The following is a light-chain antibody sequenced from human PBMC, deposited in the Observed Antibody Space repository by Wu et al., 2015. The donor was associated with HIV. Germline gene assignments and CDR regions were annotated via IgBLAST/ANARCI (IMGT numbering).Light chain of an antibody. V-gene: IGKV1-5*03. CDR2: KAS. CDR1: QSISSW. CDR3: QQYDSYPYT. Sequence: DIQMTQSPSTLSASVGDRVTITCRASQSISSWLAWYQQKPGKAPKLLIYKASSLERGVPSGFSGSGSGTEFTLTISSLQPDDFATYYCQQYDSYPYTFGQGTKLEIK. J-gene: IGKJ2*01.